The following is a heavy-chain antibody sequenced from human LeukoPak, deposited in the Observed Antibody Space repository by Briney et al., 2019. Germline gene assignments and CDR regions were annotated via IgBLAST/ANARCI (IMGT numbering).Heavy chain of an antibody. CDR2: INREGNEK. Sequence: GGSLRLSCAAFGFAFSDYWMTWVRQVPGKGLEWVANINREGNEKYYVDSVKGRFTISRDNAKNSVDLQMDSLRVEDTAVYYCARVGTWELQRVFDFWGQGTLVTVSS. J-gene: IGHJ4*02. CDR3: ARVGTWELQRVFDF. CDR1: GFAFSDYW. V-gene: IGHV3-7*01. D-gene: IGHD1-26*01.